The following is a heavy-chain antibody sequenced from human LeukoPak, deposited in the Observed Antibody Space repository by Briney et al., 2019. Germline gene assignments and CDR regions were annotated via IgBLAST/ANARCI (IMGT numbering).Heavy chain of an antibody. D-gene: IGHD2-15*01. Sequence: SETLSLTCTVSGGSISSYYCSWIRQPPGRGLEWMGYMYYSGSTNYNPSLKSRVTISVDTSKNQFSLKLSSVTAADTAVYYCVRSSTYHLFDDWGQGTLVTVSS. CDR3: VRSSTYHLFDD. CDR2: MYYSGST. V-gene: IGHV4-59*08. CDR1: GGSISSYY. J-gene: IGHJ4*02.